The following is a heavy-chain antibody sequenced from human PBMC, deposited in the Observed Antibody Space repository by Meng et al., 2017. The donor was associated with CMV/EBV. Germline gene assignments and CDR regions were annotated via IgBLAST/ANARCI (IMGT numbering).Heavy chain of an antibody. CDR3: ATTLLPSVMI. V-gene: IGHV3-48*04. CDR1: GFSFSGYS. CDR2: ISLSGPTI. J-gene: IGHJ6*02. Sequence: GESLKISCAASGFSFSGYSMIWVRQAPGKGLEWVSYISLSGPTIYYADSVKGRFTISRDNAKNLLFLQMNSLRAEDTAVYYCATTLLPSVMIWGQGTTVTVSS. D-gene: IGHD2/OR15-2a*01.